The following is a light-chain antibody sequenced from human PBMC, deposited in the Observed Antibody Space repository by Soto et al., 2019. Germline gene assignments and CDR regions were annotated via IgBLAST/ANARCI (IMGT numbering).Light chain of an antibody. Sequence: IQLTQSPSSLSGSVGDRVIITFRASQGISRILAWYQQKPGKGPKVLINAASTLQSGVPSRFSGRGSVTDFTLTITSLQPEDFATYYCQQLKNYPLTLGQGTRLETK. J-gene: IGKJ5*01. V-gene: IGKV1-9*01. CDR3: QQLKNYPLT. CDR2: AAS. CDR1: QGISRI.